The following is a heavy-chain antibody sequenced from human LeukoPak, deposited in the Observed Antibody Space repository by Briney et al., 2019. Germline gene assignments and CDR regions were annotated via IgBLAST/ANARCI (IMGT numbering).Heavy chain of an antibody. CDR1: GFTFDDYA. Sequence: GGSLRLSCAASGFTFDDYAIHWVRQAPGKGLEWVSGISWNGAKIVYADSVKGRFTISRDNAKSSLYLQMDSLGTEDTALYYCAKETHSTMVPGYAFDIWGQGTMVTVSS. CDR2: ISWNGAKI. CDR3: AKETHSTMVPGYAFDI. D-gene: IGHD2-8*01. J-gene: IGHJ3*02. V-gene: IGHV3-9*01.